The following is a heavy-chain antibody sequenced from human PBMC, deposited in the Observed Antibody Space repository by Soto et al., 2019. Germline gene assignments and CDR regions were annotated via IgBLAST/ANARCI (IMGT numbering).Heavy chain of an antibody. V-gene: IGHV4-61*05. Sequence: SDTLSLTCTVSGGSISSSSFYWGWIRQPPGKGLEWIWYVYYSGSTNYNPSLKSRVTISVDTSKNQFSLKLSSVTAADTAVYYCARVWGGAFDIWGQGTMVTVSS. CDR3: ARVWGGAFDI. D-gene: IGHD3-10*01. CDR1: GGSISSSSFY. CDR2: VYYSGST. J-gene: IGHJ3*02.